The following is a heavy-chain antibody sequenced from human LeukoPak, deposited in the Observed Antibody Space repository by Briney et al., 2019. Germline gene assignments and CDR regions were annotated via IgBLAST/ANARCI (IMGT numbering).Heavy chain of an antibody. V-gene: IGHV3-48*03. D-gene: IGHD3-22*01. CDR2: INSRGSST. J-gene: IGHJ4*02. CDR3: AREGYYDSSGYPD. CDR1: GFTFSEYE. Sequence: GGSLRLSCAASGFTFSEYEMNWVRQAPGKGLEWVSYINSRGSSTYYTDSVKGRFTISRDNAKNSLYLQMNSLRAEDTAVYYCAREGYYDSSGYPDWGQGALVTVSS.